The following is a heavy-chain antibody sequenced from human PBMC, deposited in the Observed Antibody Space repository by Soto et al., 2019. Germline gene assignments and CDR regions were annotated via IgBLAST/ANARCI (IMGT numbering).Heavy chain of an antibody. CDR2: ISSNGVGT. Sequence: EVQLAESGGGLAQPGGSLRLSCAASGFTLSGYAMDWVRQAPGKGLEYVSGISSNGVGTYYANSVQGRFTISRDNSKNTVYLHMGSLRPEDMAVYYCARSARPDFYYMDVWGKGTTVTVSS. CDR3: ARSARPDFYYMDV. V-gene: IGHV3-64*01. J-gene: IGHJ6*03. CDR1: GFTLSGYA. D-gene: IGHD6-6*01.